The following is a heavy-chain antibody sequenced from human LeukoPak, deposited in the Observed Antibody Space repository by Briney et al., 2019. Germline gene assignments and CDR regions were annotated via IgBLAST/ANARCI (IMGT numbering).Heavy chain of an antibody. CDR2: INPNSGGT. CDR1: GYTFTGYY. J-gene: IGHJ4*02. Sequence: ASVKVSCKASGYTFTGYYMHWVRQAPGQGLEWMGWINPNSGGTNYAQKFQGRVTMTTDTSTSTAYMELRSLRSDDTAVYYCARDRIAAAGTALGYWGQGTLVTVSS. V-gene: IGHV1-2*02. CDR3: ARDRIAAAGTALGY. D-gene: IGHD6-13*01.